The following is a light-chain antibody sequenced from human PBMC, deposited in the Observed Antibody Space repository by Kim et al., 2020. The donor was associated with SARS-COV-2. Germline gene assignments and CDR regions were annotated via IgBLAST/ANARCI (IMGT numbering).Light chain of an antibody. CDR1: SSNIGAYNY. V-gene: IGLV2-14*03. Sequence: QSALTQPASVSGSPGQSITISCTGTSSNIGAYNYVSWYLQHPAKAPKIMIYDVSKRPSGVSNRFSGSKSGNTASLTISGLQAEDEADYYCSSHTRSRTCVFGSGTKVTVL. J-gene: IGLJ1*01. CDR2: DVS. CDR3: SSHTRSRTCV.